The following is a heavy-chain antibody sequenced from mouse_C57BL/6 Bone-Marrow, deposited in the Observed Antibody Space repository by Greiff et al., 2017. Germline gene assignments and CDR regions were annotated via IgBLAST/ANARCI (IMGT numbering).Heavy chain of an antibody. CDR3: ARFPYYRTDY. CDR2: IYPGSGNT. V-gene: IGHV1-76*01. Sequence: QVQLQQSGAELVRPGASVKLSCKASGYTFTDYYINWVKQRPGQGLEWIARIYPGSGNTYYNEKFKGKATLTAEKSSSTAYMQLSSLTSEDSAVYFCARFPYYRTDYWGQGTTLTVSS. D-gene: IGHD2-12*01. J-gene: IGHJ2*01. CDR1: GYTFTDYY.